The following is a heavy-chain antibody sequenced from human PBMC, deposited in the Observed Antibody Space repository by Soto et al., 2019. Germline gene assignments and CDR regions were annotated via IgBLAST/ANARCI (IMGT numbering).Heavy chain of an antibody. CDR1: GFTFSSYW. V-gene: IGHV3-74*01. D-gene: IGHD3-10*01. CDR2: INSDGSST. J-gene: IGHJ4*02. CDR3: ARSGEWFGELSTD. Sequence: GGSLRLSCAASGFTFSSYWMHWVRQAPGKGLVWVSRINSDGSSTSYADSVKGRFTISRDNAKNTLYLQMNSLRAEDTAVYYCARSGEWFGELSTDWGQGTLVTVSS.